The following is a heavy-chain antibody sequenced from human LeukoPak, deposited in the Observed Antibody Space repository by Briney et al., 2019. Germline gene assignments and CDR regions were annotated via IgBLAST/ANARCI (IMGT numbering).Heavy chain of an antibody. Sequence: KSSETLFHTCAVSGATLSRGHWWTWVRQPPGKGLEWIGEIFHSGSTDYNPSLKSRVTISLDTSKNQFSLKLSSVTAADTAVYYCARRPSPHIVGVIFWGQGTLVTVSS. CDR2: IFHSGST. J-gene: IGHJ4*02. CDR1: GATLSRGHW. D-gene: IGHD1-26*01. V-gene: IGHV4-4*02. CDR3: ARRPSPHIVGVIF.